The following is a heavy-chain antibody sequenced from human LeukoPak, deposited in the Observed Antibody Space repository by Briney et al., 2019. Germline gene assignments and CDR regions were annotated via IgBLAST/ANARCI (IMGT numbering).Heavy chain of an antibody. J-gene: IGHJ4*02. CDR1: GGSISSSSYY. Sequence: SETLSLTCTVSGGSISSSSYYWGWIRQPPGKGLEWSGSIYYSGSTYYNPSLKSRVTISVDTSKNQFSLKLSSVTAADTAVYYCARDSEGGYDSSGVYWGQGTLVTVSS. V-gene: IGHV4-39*02. D-gene: IGHD3-22*01. CDR2: IYYSGST. CDR3: ARDSEGGYDSSGVY.